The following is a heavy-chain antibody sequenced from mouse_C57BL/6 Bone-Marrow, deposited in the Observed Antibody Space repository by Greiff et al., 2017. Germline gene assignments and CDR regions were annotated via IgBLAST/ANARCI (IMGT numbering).Heavy chain of an antibody. Sequence: EVKVVESGGDLVKPGGSLKLSCAASGFTFSSYGMSWVRQTPDKRLEWVATISSGGSYTYYPASVKGRFTISRDNAKNTLYLQMSSLKSEDTAMYYGARRGYYGSSYNFDYWGQGTTLTVSS. CDR3: ARRGYYGSSYNFDY. D-gene: IGHD1-1*01. J-gene: IGHJ2*01. V-gene: IGHV5-6*02. CDR2: ISSGGSYT. CDR1: GFTFSSYG.